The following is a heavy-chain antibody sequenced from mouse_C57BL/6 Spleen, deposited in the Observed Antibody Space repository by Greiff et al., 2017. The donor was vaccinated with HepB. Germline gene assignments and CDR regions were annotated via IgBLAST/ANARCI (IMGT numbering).Heavy chain of an antibody. J-gene: IGHJ2*01. CDR3: ARNGGTSGY. Sequence: QVQLQQPGAELVRPGSSVKLSCKASGYTFTSYWMDWVKQRPGQGLDWIGNIYPSDSETHYNQKFKDKATLTVDKSSSTAYMQLSSLTSEDSAVYYCARNGGTSGYWGQGTTLTVSS. CDR2: IYPSDSET. V-gene: IGHV1-61*01. CDR1: GYTFTSYW. D-gene: IGHD5-1*01.